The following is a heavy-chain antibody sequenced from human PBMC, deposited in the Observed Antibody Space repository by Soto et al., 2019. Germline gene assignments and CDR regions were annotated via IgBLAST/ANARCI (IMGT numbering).Heavy chain of an antibody. V-gene: IGHV3-43*01. Sequence: EVQLVESGGIVVQPGGSLRLSCAASGFKFDDYTMHWVRQAPGKGLEWVSLISWDGGSTYIADSLKGRFTASRDNIKTSLYLQMNSLRSEDTALYYCAKVGRSCLTPFDNWCQGTLVTVSS. CDR3: AKVGRSCLTPFDN. CDR1: GFKFDDYT. D-gene: IGHD2-15*01. CDR2: ISWDGGST. J-gene: IGHJ4*02.